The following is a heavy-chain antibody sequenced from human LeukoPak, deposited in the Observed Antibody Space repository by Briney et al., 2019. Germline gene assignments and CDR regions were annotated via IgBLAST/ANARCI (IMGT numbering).Heavy chain of an antibody. V-gene: IGHV1-69*05. Sequence: SVKVSCKASGYTFTGYYMHWVRQAPGQGLEWMGGIIPIFGTANYAQKFQGRVTITTDESTSTAYMELSSLRSEDTAVYYCARNWNDVAGAEYFQHWGQGTLVTVSS. D-gene: IGHD1-1*01. CDR1: GYTFTGYY. J-gene: IGHJ1*01. CDR3: ARNWNDVAGAEYFQH. CDR2: IIPIFGTA.